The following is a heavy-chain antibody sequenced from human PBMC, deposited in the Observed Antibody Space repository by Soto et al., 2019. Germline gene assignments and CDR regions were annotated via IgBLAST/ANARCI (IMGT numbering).Heavy chain of an antibody. CDR1: GFTFSSYG. Sequence: GGSLRLSCAASGFTFSSYGMHWVRQAPGKGLEWVAVISYDGSNKYYADSVKGRFTISGDDSKNTLYLQMNSLRAEDTAVYYCAKDGASYYYYGMDVWGQGTTVTVYS. CDR2: ISYDGSNK. V-gene: IGHV3-30*18. J-gene: IGHJ6*02. CDR3: AKDGASYYYYGMDV.